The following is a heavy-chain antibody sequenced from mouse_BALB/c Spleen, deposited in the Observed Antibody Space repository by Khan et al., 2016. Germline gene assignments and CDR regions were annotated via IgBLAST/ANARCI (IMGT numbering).Heavy chain of an antibody. CDR3: SRDRATHMTCAMDY. CDR2: IWPGGST. V-gene: IGHV2-9*02. J-gene: IGHJ4*01. Sequence: QVQLKQSGPGLVAPSQSLSITCTVSGFSLTRYGVHWVRQPPGKGLEWLGVIWPGGSTSYNSALMYRLSIRKDNSKSHVFLKMNSLQTADTATYYCSRDRATHMTCAMDYWGQGTSVTVSS. CDR1: GFSLTRYG. D-gene: IGHD3-3*01.